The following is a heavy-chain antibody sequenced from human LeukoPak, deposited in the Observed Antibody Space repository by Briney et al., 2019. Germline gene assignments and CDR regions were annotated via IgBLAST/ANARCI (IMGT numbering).Heavy chain of an antibody. J-gene: IGHJ4*02. D-gene: IGHD6-25*01. V-gene: IGHV4-34*01. CDR3: ARGDGYTADY. CDR1: GGSFSGYY. Sequence: KTSETLSLTCAVYGGSFSGYYWSWIRQPPGKGLEWIGEINHSGSTNYNPSLKSRVTISVDTSKNQFSLKLSSVTAADTAVYYCARGDGYTADYWGQGTLVTVSS. CDR2: INHSGST.